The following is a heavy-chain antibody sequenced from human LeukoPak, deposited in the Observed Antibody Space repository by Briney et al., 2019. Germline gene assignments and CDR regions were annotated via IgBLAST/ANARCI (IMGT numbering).Heavy chain of an antibody. CDR2: ISTDGSYK. J-gene: IGHJ2*01. Sequence: GKSLRLSCAVSGFTFSSFPFHGVRQAPGKGLEWVAAISTDGSYKYHGDSVKGRFTISRDNPMNTLYLQMNGLRPDDTAVYYCARSLIPGRWYFDLWGRGTLVTVSS. D-gene: IGHD3-16*01. CDR3: ARSLIPGRWYFDL. V-gene: IGHV3-30*04. CDR1: GFTFSSFP.